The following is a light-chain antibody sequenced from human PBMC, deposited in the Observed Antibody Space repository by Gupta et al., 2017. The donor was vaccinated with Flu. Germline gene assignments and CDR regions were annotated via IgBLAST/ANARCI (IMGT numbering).Light chain of an antibody. J-gene: IGLJ3*02. CDR1: SGNIASQY. CDR2: EDS. CDR3: QSYDDNNRWV. Sequence: NFVLTQPHSVSESPGKTVTISCSRSSGNIASQYVQWYQQRPGGFPTTVIYEDSQRPSGVPDRFSGSVDTSSNSASLTISGLKFEDEADYYCQSYDDNNRWVVGGGTKLTVL. V-gene: IGLV6-57*01.